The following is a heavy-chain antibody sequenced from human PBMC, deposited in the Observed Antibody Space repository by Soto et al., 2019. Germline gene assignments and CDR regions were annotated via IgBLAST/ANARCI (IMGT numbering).Heavy chain of an antibody. CDR1: GYTFTSYA. D-gene: IGHD1-1*01. CDR2: INAGNGNT. CDR3: ARDGQGELEPTYQYYYYYMDV. V-gene: IGHV1-3*01. Sequence: ASVKVSCKASGYTFTSYAMHWVRQAPGQRLEWMGWINAGNGNTKYSQKFQGRVTITRDTSTSTAYMELRSLRSDDTAVYYCARDGQGELEPTYQYYYYYMDVWGKGTTVTVS. J-gene: IGHJ6*03.